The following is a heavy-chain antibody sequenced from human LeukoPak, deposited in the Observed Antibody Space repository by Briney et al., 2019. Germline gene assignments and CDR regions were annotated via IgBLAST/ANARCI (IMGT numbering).Heavy chain of an antibody. CDR3: ARETSVGTRGGLWGSYRLKWFDP. V-gene: IGHV3-7*01. CDR2: IKQDGSEK. J-gene: IGHJ5*02. D-gene: IGHD3-16*02. Sequence: GGSLRLSCVASAFTFRNSWMSWVRQAPGKGLEWVANIKQDGSEKYYVDSVKGRFTISRDNAKNSLYLQMNSLRVEDTAVYYCARETSVGTRGGLWGSYRLKWFDPWGQGTLGTVSS. CDR1: AFTFRNSW.